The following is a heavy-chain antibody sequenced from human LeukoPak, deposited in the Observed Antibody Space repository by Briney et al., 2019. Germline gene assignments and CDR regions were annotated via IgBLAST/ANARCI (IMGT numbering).Heavy chain of an antibody. CDR2: ISGTAGNT. V-gene: IGHV3-23*01. CDR1: GFTFSSYA. CDR3: AKDRSSGWNSFFDY. D-gene: IGHD6-19*01. J-gene: IGHJ4*02. Sequence: GGSLRLSCAASGFTFSSYAMSWVRQALGKGLECVSTISGTAGNTYYADSVKGRFTISRDNSKNTLYLQMNSLRAEDTAVYYCAKDRSSGWNSFFDYWGQGTLVTVSS.